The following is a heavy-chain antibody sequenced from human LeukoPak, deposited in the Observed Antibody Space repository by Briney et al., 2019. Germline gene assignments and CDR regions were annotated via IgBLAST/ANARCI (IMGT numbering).Heavy chain of an antibody. D-gene: IGHD6-19*01. CDR1: GFTFSSYW. V-gene: IGHV3-7*03. CDR3: ARSVPPHGAVAGNYYGMDV. J-gene: IGHJ6*02. Sequence: GGSLRLSCAASGFTFSSYWMSWVRQAPGKGLEWVANIKQDGSEKYYVDSVKGRFTISRDNAKNSLYLQMNSLRAEDTAVYYCARSVPPHGAVAGNYYGMDVWGQGTTVTVSS. CDR2: IKQDGSEK.